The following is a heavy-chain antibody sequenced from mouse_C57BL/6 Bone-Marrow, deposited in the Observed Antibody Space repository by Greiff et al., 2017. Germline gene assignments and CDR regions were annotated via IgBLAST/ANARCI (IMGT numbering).Heavy chain of an antibody. V-gene: IGHV3-6*01. D-gene: IGHD3-2*02. CDR3: AGGDSAVYLGYAC. J-gene: IGHJ3*01. Sequence: EVQLQESGPGLVKPSQSLSLTCSVTGYSITSGYYWNWIRQFPGNKLEWMGYISYDGSNNYNPSLKNRISITRDTSRNPFFLKLNSVTAEDTATYYCAGGDSAVYLGYACRGHGALVTVSA. CDR1: GYSITSGYY. CDR2: ISYDGSN.